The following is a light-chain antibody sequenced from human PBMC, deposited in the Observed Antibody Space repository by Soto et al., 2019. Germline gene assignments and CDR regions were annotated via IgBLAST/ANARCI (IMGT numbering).Light chain of an antibody. V-gene: IGKV3-15*01. CDR3: QQYNNWPLT. CDR1: QSISSN. J-gene: IGKJ4*01. CDR2: DAS. Sequence: ETVMTQSPATLSVSPGERATLSCRASQSISSNLAWFQQKPGQAPSLLIYDASTMATGFPARFSGSGSGTEFTLTISSLQSEDFAVYYCQQYNNWPLTFGGGTKVDIK.